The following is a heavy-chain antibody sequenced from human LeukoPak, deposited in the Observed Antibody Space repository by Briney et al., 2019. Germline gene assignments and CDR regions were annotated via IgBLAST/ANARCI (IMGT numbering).Heavy chain of an antibody. CDR1: GGSISSYY. CDR2: IYYSGST. J-gene: IGHJ4*02. CDR3: AGYSSGSPGPYDY. D-gene: IGHD6-19*01. V-gene: IGHV4-59*01. Sequence: SETLSLTCTVSGGSISSYYWSWIRQPPGKGLEWIGYIYYSGSTNYNPSLKSRVTISVDTSKNQFSLKLSSVTAADTAVYYCAGYSSGSPGPYDYWGQGTLVTVSS.